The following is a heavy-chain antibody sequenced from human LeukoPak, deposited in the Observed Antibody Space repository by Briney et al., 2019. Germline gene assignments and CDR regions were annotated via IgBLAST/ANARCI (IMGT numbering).Heavy chain of an antibody. CDR1: GVTFSTYA. V-gene: IGHV3-23*01. D-gene: IGHD2-21*01. Sequence: GGTLRLSCAASGVTFSTYAMSWVRQPPGKGLQWVSLISGSGDGAHYADSVKGRFTIPRDNSKNTVYLQMTNLRAEDTAVYYCAKGYIQLWWFDYWGQGTLVTVSS. CDR2: ISGSGDGA. J-gene: IGHJ4*02. CDR3: AKGYIQLWWFDY.